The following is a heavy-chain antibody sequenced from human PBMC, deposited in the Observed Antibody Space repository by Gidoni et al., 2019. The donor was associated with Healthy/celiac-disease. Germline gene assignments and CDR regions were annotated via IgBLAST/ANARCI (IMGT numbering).Heavy chain of an antibody. CDR1: GFTFTSYV. V-gene: IGHV3-30-3*01. Sequence: QVQLVESGGGVVQPGRSLRLSCAASGFTFTSYVMHWVRQAPGKGLEWVALISDDGNNKYYADSVKGRFTISRDNSRNTLYLQMNSLRPEDTAVYYCARDKWGLIVRYFQHWGQGTLVTVSS. J-gene: IGHJ1*01. D-gene: IGHD1-26*01. CDR2: ISDDGNNK. CDR3: ARDKWGLIVRYFQH.